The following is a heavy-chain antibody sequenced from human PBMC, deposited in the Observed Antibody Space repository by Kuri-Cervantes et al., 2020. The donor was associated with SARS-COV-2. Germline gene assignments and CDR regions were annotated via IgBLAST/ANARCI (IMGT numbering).Heavy chain of an antibody. J-gene: IGHJ5*02. D-gene: IGHD2-2*01. CDR3: ARTPATFLYWFNP. Sequence: SETLSLTCTVSGDFVTSYFWTWVRQPAGKGLEWIGRDSATGSTNFNPSLKSRVIMSVDTSKNQFTLKLTSVTAADTAVYYCARTPATFLYWFNPWDQGTLVTVSS. V-gene: IGHV4-4*07. CDR2: DSATGST. CDR1: GDFVTSYF.